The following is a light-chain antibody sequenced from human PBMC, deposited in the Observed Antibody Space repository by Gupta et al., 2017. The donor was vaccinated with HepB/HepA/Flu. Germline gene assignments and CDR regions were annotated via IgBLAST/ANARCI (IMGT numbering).Light chain of an antibody. CDR3: QQRYNWPLT. V-gene: IGKV3-11*01. CDR1: QTISHS. Sequence: EIVLTQSPATLSLSPGERATLSCRASQTISHSLAWFQQRPGQAPRLLIYDASNRATGIQARFSGSGSATDFTLTISSLEPEDFAVYYCQQRYNWPLTFGGGTKVEIK. CDR2: DAS. J-gene: IGKJ4*01.